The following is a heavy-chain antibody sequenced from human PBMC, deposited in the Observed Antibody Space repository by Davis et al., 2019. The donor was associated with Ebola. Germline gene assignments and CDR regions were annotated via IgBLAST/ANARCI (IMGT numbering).Heavy chain of an antibody. Sequence: SETLSLTCFVAGGSITGYYWGWFRQSPEKGLEWLGFIHYSGSPNIANTSLNSRLTISVDTSKNQFSLKLSSVTAADTAVYYCARRSVVYYYYYGMDVWGQGTTVTVSS. CDR2: IHYSGSP. D-gene: IGHD4-23*01. V-gene: IGHV4-59*12. J-gene: IGHJ6*02. CDR1: GGSITGYY. CDR3: ARRSVVYYYYYGMDV.